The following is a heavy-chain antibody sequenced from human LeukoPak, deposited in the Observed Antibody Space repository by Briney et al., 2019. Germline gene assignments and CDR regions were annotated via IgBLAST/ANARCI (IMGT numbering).Heavy chain of an antibody. J-gene: IGHJ4*02. V-gene: IGHV3-30-3*01. CDR1: GFTFSSYA. CDR2: ISYDGSNK. D-gene: IGHD2-8*01. CDR3: ARAIHLTNLDY. Sequence: PGRSLRLSCAASGFTFSSYAMPWVRQAPGKGLEWVAVISYDGSNKYYADSVKGRFTISRDNSTNTLYLQMNSLRAEDTAVYYCARAIHLTNLDYWGQGTLVTVSS.